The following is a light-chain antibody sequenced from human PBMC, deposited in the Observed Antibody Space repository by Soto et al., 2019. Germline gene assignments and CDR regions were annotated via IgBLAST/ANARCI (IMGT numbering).Light chain of an antibody. CDR1: QGISSA. CDR3: QQFNSYPIT. V-gene: IGKV1-13*02. Sequence: AIQLTQSPSSLSASVGDRVTITCRASQGISSALAWYQQKPGKAPKLLIYDASSLESGVPSRFSGSGSGTDFTLTISSLQPQDFATYYCQQFNSYPITFGQGTRLEIK. CDR2: DAS. J-gene: IGKJ5*01.